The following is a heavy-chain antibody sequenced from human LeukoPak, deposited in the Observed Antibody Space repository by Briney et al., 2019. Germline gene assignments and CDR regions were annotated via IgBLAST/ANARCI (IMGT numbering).Heavy chain of an antibody. CDR2: ISWNSGSI. Sequence: PGGSLRLSCAASGFTFDDYAMHWVRQAPGKGLGWVSGISWNSGSIGYADSVKGRFTISRDNAKNSLYLQMNSLRAEDTALYYCAKGASEWFADAFDIWGQGTMVTVSS. J-gene: IGHJ3*02. CDR1: GFTFDDYA. CDR3: AKGASEWFADAFDI. D-gene: IGHD3-3*01. V-gene: IGHV3-9*01.